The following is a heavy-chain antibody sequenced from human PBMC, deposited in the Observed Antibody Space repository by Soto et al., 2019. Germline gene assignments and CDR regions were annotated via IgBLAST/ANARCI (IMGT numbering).Heavy chain of an antibody. Sequence: QLKLQESGPGLVKPSETLSLTCTVSGGSISSSSYYWGWIRQPPGKGLEWIGSIYYSGSTYYNPSLQSRFTLSVDTSKNQFSLKLSSVTAADTAVYYCARGRITIFGVVTRGWFDPWGQGTLVTVSS. V-gene: IGHV4-39*01. CDR1: GGSISSSSYY. CDR2: IYYSGST. J-gene: IGHJ5*02. CDR3: ARGRITIFGVVTRGWFDP. D-gene: IGHD3-3*01.